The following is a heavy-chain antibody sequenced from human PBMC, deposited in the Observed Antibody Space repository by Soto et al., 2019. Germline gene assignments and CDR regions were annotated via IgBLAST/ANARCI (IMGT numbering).Heavy chain of an antibody. J-gene: IGHJ4*02. Sequence: GGSLRLSCAASGFIFSGCWMHWVRQAPGKGLEWVANIKQDGSEKYYVDSVKGRFTISRDNAKNSLYLQMTSLRAEDTAVYHCAKSLSAIPGDSWGQGTLVTVSS. D-gene: IGHD2-2*01. CDR2: IKQDGSEK. CDR3: AKSLSAIPGDS. CDR1: GFIFSGCW. V-gene: IGHV3-7*03.